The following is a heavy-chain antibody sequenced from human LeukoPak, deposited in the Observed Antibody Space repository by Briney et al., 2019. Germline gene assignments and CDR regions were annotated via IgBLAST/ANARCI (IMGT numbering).Heavy chain of an antibody. J-gene: IGHJ4*02. D-gene: IGHD3-3*01. CDR3: ARDVADFWSGYGAGSFDY. CDR1: GGSISSGGYY. CDR2: IYYSGST. Sequence: KPSQTLSLTCAVSGGSISSGGYYWSWIRQPPGKGLEWIGYIYYSGSTYYNPSLKSRVTISVDTSKNQFSLKLSSVTAADTAVYYCARDVADFWSGYGAGSFDYWGQGTLVTVSS. V-gene: IGHV4-30-4*01.